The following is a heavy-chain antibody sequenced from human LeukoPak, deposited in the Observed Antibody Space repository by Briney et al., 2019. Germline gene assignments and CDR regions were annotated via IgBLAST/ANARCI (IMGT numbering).Heavy chain of an antibody. D-gene: IGHD6-25*01. CDR2: ISGSGDSR. CDR1: GFTFSSYA. Sequence: GGSLRLSCAASGFTFSSYAMSWVRQAPGKGLEWVSGISGSGDSRYYADSVKGRFTISRDNAKNSLYLQMNSLRAEDTALYYCAKDLGGSSSGGHYFDYWGQGTLVTVSS. CDR3: AKDLGGSSSGGHYFDY. V-gene: IGHV3-23*01. J-gene: IGHJ4*02.